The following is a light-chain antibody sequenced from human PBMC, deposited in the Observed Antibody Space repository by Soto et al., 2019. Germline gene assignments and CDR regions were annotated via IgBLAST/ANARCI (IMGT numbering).Light chain of an antibody. Sequence: EIVMTQSPATLSVSPGDGATLSCRASQSVDSNLAWYQQKPGQTPRLLIYRASTRPTGIPARFSGSGSGTEFTLTISSLQSEDLAVYYCQQYNDWPLTFGGGTKVEIK. CDR2: RAS. CDR1: QSVDSN. J-gene: IGKJ4*01. CDR3: QQYNDWPLT. V-gene: IGKV3D-15*01.